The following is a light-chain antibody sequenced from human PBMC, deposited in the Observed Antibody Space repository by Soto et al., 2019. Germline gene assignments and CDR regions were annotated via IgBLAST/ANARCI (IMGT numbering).Light chain of an antibody. CDR1: QTVSSGY. V-gene: IGKV3-20*01. CDR2: GSS. CDR3: QQYARSPGT. Sequence: EVVLTQSPGTLSLSPGEAATLSCRASQTVSSGYLAWYQQRSGQAPRLLIYGSSSRASDVPDRFSGSGAGTEFTLTISSLEPEDFAVYFCQQYARSPGTFGQGTKLEIK. J-gene: IGKJ1*01.